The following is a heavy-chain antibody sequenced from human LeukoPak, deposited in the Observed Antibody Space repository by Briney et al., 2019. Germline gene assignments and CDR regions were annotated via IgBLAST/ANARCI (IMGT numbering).Heavy chain of an antibody. V-gene: IGHV1-46*01. CDR1: GYTFTSYY. J-gene: IGHJ1*01. CDR2: INPSGGST. Sequence: ASVKVSCKASGYTFTSYYMHWVRQAPGQGLEWMGIINPSGGSTSYAQKFQGRVTMTRDTSTSTVYMELSSLRSEDTAVYYCAREHDYVWGSYRPYFQHWGQGTLVTVSS. CDR3: AREHDYVWGSYRPYFQH. D-gene: IGHD3-16*02.